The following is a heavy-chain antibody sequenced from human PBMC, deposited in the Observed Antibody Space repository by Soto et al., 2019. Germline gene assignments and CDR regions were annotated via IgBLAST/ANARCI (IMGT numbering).Heavy chain of an antibody. CDR3: AKDVGSFSNHYGMDV. CDR1: GFTFSSYV. CDR2: ISYDGSNK. J-gene: IGHJ6*02. Sequence: GGSLRLSCAASGFTFSSYVMHWVRQAPGKGLEWVAVISYDGSNKYYADSVKGRFTISRDNSKNTLYLQMNSLRAEDTAVYYCAKDVGSFSNHYGMDVWGPGTTVTV. V-gene: IGHV3-30*18. D-gene: IGHD3-10*01.